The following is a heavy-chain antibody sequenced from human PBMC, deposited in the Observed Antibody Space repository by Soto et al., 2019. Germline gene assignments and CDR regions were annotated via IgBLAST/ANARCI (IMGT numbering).Heavy chain of an antibody. Sequence: ASVKVSCKACGYTFTSYYMHWVRQAPGQGLEWMGIINPSGGSTSYAQKFQGRVTMTRDTSTSTVYMELSSLRSEDTAVYYCAMEYCSGGSCYLFDYWGQGTLVTVSS. V-gene: IGHV1-46*03. CDR3: AMEYCSGGSCYLFDY. CDR2: INPSGGST. J-gene: IGHJ4*02. D-gene: IGHD2-15*01. CDR1: GYTFTSYY.